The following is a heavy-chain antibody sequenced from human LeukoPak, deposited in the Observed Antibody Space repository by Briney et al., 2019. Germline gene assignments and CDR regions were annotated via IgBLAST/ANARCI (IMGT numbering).Heavy chain of an antibody. CDR3: ARRGKPGRRGYSYGSDYYMDV. Sequence: PSQTLSLTCTVSGGSISSGSYYWSWIRQPAGKGLEWIGRIYTSGSTNYNPSLKSRVTISVDTSKNQFSLKLSSVTAADTAVYYCARRGKPGRRGYSYGSDYYMDVWGKGTTVTISS. CDR2: IYTSGST. D-gene: IGHD5-18*01. J-gene: IGHJ6*03. V-gene: IGHV4-61*02. CDR1: GGSISSGSYY.